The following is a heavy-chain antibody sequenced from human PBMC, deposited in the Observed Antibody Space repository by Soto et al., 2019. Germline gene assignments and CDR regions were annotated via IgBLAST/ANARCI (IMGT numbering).Heavy chain of an antibody. CDR1: GFTFSSYA. CDR2: ISGSGGTT. D-gene: IGHD2-2*01. V-gene: IGHV3-23*01. CDR3: ARVYRDIVVVPPAINWLDP. Sequence: EVQVLESGGGLVQPGGSLRLSCAASGFTFSSYAMSWVRQAPGKGLEWVSLISGSGGTTYYADSVKGRFTISRDNSKNRLYLRMNSLIAEDTAVYYCARVYRDIVVVPPAINWLDPWGQGTLVTVSS. J-gene: IGHJ5*02.